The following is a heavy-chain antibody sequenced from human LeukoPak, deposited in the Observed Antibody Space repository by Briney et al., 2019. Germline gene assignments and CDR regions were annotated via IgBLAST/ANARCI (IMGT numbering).Heavy chain of an antibody. CDR1: GYTFTSYG. CDR3: AIRFLEWFTTHFDY. Sequence: GASVKVSCKASGYTFTSYGISWVRQAPGQGLEWMGWISAYNGNTNYAQKLQGRVTITADESTSTAYMELSSLRSEDTAVYYCAIRFLEWFTTHFDYWGQGTLVTVSS. J-gene: IGHJ4*02. D-gene: IGHD3-3*01. CDR2: ISAYNGNT. V-gene: IGHV1-18*01.